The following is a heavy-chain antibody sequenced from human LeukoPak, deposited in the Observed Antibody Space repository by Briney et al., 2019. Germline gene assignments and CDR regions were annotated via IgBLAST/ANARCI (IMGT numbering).Heavy chain of an antibody. J-gene: IGHJ6*03. CDR3: ARAYSERYGLGYYYMDV. D-gene: IGHD1-26*01. CDR1: GFTFSTYS. CDR2: ISTSSSYI. V-gene: IGHV3-21*01. Sequence: GGSLRLSCAASGFTFSTYSMNWVRQAPGKGLEWVSSISTSSSYIYYADSVKGRFTISRDNAKKSVYLQMNSLRVEDTAVYYCARAYSERYGLGYYYMDVWGKGTTVTTSS.